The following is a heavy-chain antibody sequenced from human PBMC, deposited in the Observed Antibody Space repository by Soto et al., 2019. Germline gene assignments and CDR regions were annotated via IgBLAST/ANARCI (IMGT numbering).Heavy chain of an antibody. V-gene: IGHV3-30*18. J-gene: IGHJ6*02. CDR1: GFTFRSYG. Sequence: QVQLVESGGGVVQPGRSLRLSCAASGFTFRSYGMHWVRQAPGKGLEWVALMSFDGSNKYYADPVRGRFTFSSDNSKSTLYLQMGILRPEYTAVYYCSKEFGWELQLSHPYYNAGMDVWGQGTTVTVSS. CDR3: SKEFGWELQLSHPYYNAGMDV. D-gene: IGHD1-1*01. CDR2: MSFDGSNK.